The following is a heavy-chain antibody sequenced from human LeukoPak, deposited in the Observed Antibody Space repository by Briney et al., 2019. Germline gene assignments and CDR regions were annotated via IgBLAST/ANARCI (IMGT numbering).Heavy chain of an antibody. D-gene: IGHD6-19*01. CDR3: AKRYSSAWSSFDS. CDR1: GFTFSSYN. J-gene: IGHJ4*02. Sequence: GGSLRLSCAASGFTFSSYNMNWVRQAPGKGLEWVLSISSTSTYIYYADSVKGRLTISRDNAKNSLYLQMNSLRAEDTALYYCAKRYSSAWSSFDSWGQGTLVTVSS. V-gene: IGHV3-21*04. CDR2: ISSTSTYI.